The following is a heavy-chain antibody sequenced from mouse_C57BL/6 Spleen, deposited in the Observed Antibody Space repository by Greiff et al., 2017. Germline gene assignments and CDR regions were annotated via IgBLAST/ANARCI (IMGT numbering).Heavy chain of an antibody. CDR1: GYTFTSYW. V-gene: IGHV1-55*01. J-gene: IGHJ2*01. Sequence: VQLQQPGAELVKPGASVKMSCKASGYTFTSYWITWVKPRPGQGLEWIGDIYPGSGSTNYTGKFKSKATLTVDTSSSTAYMQLSSLTSEDSAVYYCARGYGRKDYFDYWGQGTTLTVSS. CDR3: ARGYGRKDYFDY. CDR2: IYPGSGST. D-gene: IGHD1-1*01.